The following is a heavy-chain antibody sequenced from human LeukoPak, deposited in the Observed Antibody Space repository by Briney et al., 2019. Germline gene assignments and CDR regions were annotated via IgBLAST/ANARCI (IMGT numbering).Heavy chain of an antibody. CDR3: AKDLGSGSHGLLVYWYFDL. CDR2: ISSSGSNT. J-gene: IGHJ2*01. Sequence: PGGSLRLSCAASEFTYGMNWVRQAPGKGLGCVSAISSSGSNTYYADSVKGWFTISRDNSKNTLYLQMNSLRAEDTAVYYCAKDLGSGSHGLLVYWYFDLWGRGTLVTVSS. V-gene: IGHV3-23*01. CDR1: EFTYG. D-gene: IGHD1-26*01.